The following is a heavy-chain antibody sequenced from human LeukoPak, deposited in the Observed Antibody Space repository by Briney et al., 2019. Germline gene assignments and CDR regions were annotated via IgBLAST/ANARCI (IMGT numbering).Heavy chain of an antibody. J-gene: IGHJ4*02. CDR3: ARDPYLIADYYFDY. Sequence: PGGSLRLSCAASGFTFSSYAMHWVRQAPGKGLEWVAVISYDGSSKYYADSVKGRLSTSRDNSKNTLYLQMNSLRAEDTAVYYCARDPYLIADYYFDYWGQGTLVTVSS. CDR1: GFTFSSYA. V-gene: IGHV3-30*04. CDR2: ISYDGSSK. D-gene: IGHD6-13*01.